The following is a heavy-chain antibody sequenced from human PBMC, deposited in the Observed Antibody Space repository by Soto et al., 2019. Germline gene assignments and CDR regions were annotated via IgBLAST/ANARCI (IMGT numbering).Heavy chain of an antibody. V-gene: IGHV2-5*02. CDR1: GLSLSTSGAG. CDR2: IYWDDDK. J-gene: IGHJ4*02. Sequence: QITLKESGPTLVKPTQTLTLTCTLSGLSLSTSGAGVGWIRQPPGKALEWLALIYWDDDKRYSPSLKSRLTITKDTSKNQVVLTMTNMAPVDTATYYCAHRKPGYYFDFWGQGALVTVSS. CDR3: AHRKPGYYFDF. D-gene: IGHD7-27*01.